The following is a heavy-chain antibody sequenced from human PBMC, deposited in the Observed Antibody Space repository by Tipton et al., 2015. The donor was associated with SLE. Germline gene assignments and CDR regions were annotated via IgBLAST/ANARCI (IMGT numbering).Heavy chain of an antibody. Sequence: SLRLSCVASGFTFSSYAMSWVRQAPGKGLEWVSAISGSGGSTYYADSVKGRFTISRDNSKSTLYLQMNSLRAEDTAVYYCAKDYCSGGSCYGLDYWGQGTLVTVSS. CDR1: GFTFSSYA. V-gene: IGHV3-23*01. D-gene: IGHD2-15*01. CDR3: AKDYCSGGSCYGLDY. CDR2: ISGSGGST. J-gene: IGHJ4*02.